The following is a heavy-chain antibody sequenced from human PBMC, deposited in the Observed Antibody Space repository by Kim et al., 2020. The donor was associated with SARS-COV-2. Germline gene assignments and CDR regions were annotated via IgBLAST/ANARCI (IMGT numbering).Heavy chain of an antibody. CDR3: ARGARYYDFWSGYYTESDNWFDP. Sequence: SETLSLTCAVYGGSFSGYYWSWIRQPPGKGLEWIGEINHSGSTNYNPSLKSRVTISVDTSKNQFSLKLSSVTAADTAVYYCARGARYYDFWSGYYTESDNWFDPWGQGTLVTVSS. V-gene: IGHV4-34*01. CDR1: GGSFSGYY. J-gene: IGHJ5*02. D-gene: IGHD3-3*01. CDR2: INHSGST.